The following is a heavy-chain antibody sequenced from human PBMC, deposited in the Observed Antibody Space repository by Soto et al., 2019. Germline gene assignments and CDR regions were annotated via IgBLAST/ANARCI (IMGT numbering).Heavy chain of an antibody. CDR2: ISGSGGST. Sequence: EVRLLESGGGLVQPGGSLRLSCAASGFTFSSYAMSWVRQAPGKGLEWVSAISGSGGSTYYADSVKGRFTISRDNSKNTLYLQMNSLRAEDTAVYYCAKDQGDYGSGSQYFDYWGQGTLVTVSS. CDR3: AKDQGDYGSGSQYFDY. V-gene: IGHV3-23*01. J-gene: IGHJ4*02. CDR1: GFTFSSYA. D-gene: IGHD3-10*01.